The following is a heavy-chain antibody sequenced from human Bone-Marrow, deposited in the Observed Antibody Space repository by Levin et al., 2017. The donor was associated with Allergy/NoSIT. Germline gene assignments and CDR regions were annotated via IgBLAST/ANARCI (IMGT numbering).Heavy chain of an antibody. V-gene: IGHV3-21*01. CDR1: GFSFSSYS. CDR3: ARGNHCGSTSCYGPIDY. CDR2: ISTSSGNI. D-gene: IGHD2-2*01. J-gene: IGHJ4*02. Sequence: GGSLRLSCVASGFSFSSYSMNWVRQAPGKGLEWVSSISTSSGNIYYADSLKGRFTISRDNAKKSLFLQLNSLRAQDTAVYYCARGNHCGSTSCYGPIDYWGQGTLVTVSS.